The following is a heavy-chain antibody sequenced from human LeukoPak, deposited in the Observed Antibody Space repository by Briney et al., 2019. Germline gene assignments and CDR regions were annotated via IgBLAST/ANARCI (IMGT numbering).Heavy chain of an antibody. CDR1: GYTFTNYG. J-gene: IGHJ4*02. D-gene: IGHD3-10*01. CDR2: INPNSGGT. CDR3: ARTPPYYGSGSYSDY. Sequence: ASVKVSCKASGYTFTNYGITWVRQAPGQGLEWMGWINPNSGGTNYAQKFQGRVTMTRDTSISTAYMELSRLRSDDTAVYYCARTPPYYGSGSYSDYWGQGTLVTVSS. V-gene: IGHV1-2*02.